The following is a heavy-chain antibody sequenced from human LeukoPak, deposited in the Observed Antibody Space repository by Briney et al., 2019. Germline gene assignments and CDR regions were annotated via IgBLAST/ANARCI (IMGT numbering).Heavy chain of an antibody. J-gene: IGHJ5*02. CDR2: IYYSGST. CDR1: GGSISSYY. D-gene: IGHD3-10*01. CDR3: ARDVARYYYGSGSWGGFDP. V-gene: IGHV4-59*01. Sequence: SETLSLTCTVSGGSISSYYWSWIRQPPGKGLEWIGYIYYSGSTNYNPSLKSRVTISVDTSKNQFSLKLSSVTAADTAVYYCARDVARYYYGSGSWGGFDPWGQGTLVTVSS.